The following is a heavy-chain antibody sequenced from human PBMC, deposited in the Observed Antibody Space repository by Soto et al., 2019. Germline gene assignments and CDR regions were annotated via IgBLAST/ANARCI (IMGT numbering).Heavy chain of an antibody. V-gene: IGHV4-31*03. J-gene: IGHJ6*03. D-gene: IGHD1-7*01. CDR3: ARGAGTTFDYYYYYMDV. CDR2: IYYSGST. CDR1: GGSISSGGYY. Sequence: PSETLSLTCTVSGGSISSGGYYWSWIRQHPGNGLEWIGYIYYSGSTYYNPSLKSRVTISVGTSNNQFSLKLSSVTAADTAVYYCARGAGTTFDYYYYYMDVWGKGTTVTVSS.